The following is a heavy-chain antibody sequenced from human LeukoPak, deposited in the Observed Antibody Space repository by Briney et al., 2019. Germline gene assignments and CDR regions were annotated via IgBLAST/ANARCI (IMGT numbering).Heavy chain of an antibody. J-gene: IGHJ6*04. V-gene: IGHV1-69*01. Sequence: SVKVSCKASGGTFSSYAISWVRQAPGQGLEWMGGIIPIFGTANYAQKFQGRVTITADESTSTAYMELSSLRSEDTAVYYCARDPYRWIQLYTKVYYYGMDVWGKGTTVTVSS. D-gene: IGHD5-18*01. CDR2: IIPIFGTA. CDR3: ARDPYRWIQLYTKVYYYGMDV. CDR1: GGTFSSYA.